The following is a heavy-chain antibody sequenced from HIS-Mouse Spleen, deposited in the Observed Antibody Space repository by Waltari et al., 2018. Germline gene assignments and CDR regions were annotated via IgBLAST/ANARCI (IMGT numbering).Heavy chain of an antibody. D-gene: IGHD1-26*01. CDR2: IYYSGST. V-gene: IGHV4-39*07. CDR1: GGSISSSSYY. CDR3: ARVSWDGDAFDI. J-gene: IGHJ3*02. Sequence: QLQLQESGPGLVKPSETLSLTCTGPGGSISSSSYYSGWIRQPPGKGLEWIGSIYYSGSTYYNPSLKSRVTISVDTSKNQFSLKLSSVTAADTAVYYCARVSWDGDAFDIWGQGTMVTVSS.